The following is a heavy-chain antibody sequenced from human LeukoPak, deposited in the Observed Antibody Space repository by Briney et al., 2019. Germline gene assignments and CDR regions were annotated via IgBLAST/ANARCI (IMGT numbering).Heavy chain of an antibody. J-gene: IGHJ3*01. Sequence: PSETLSLTCTVSGGSISSSSYYWGWIRQPPGKGLEWIGYIYYRGNTNYNPSLKSRVTISVDTSKNQFSLKLSSVTAADTAVYYCARHFYDFNKAFDVWGQGTMVTVSS. D-gene: IGHD5/OR15-5a*01. V-gene: IGHV4-61*05. CDR2: IYYRGNT. CDR3: ARHFYDFNKAFDV. CDR1: GGSISSSSYY.